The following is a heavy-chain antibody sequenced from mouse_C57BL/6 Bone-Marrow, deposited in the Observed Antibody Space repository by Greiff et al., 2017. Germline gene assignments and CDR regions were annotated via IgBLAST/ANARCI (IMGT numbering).Heavy chain of an antibody. J-gene: IGHJ3*01. D-gene: IGHD2-2*01. CDR2: ISGGGGNT. Sequence: EVKLMESGGGLVKPGGSLKLSCAASGFTFSSYTMSWVRQTPEERLEWVATISGGGGNTYYPDSVKGRFTISRDNAKNTLYLQMSSLRSEDTALYYCANGYPFAYWGQGTLVTVSA. CDR1: GFTFSSYT. CDR3: ANGYPFAY. V-gene: IGHV5-9*01.